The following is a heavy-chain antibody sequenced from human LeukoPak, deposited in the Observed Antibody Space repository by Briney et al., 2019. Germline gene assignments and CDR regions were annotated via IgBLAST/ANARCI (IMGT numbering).Heavy chain of an antibody. CDR2: ISYDGSKK. D-gene: IGHD4-17*01. Sequence: GGSLSLSCAASGFTFNSYGMHWARQAPGKGLEWVALISYDGSKKYYADSVKGRLTISRDNSKNTLYLQMDSLRVEDTALYYCARDHYGDYYFDSWGQGSLVTVSS. J-gene: IGHJ4*02. CDR3: ARDHYGDYYFDS. CDR1: GFTFNSYG. V-gene: IGHV3-30-3*01.